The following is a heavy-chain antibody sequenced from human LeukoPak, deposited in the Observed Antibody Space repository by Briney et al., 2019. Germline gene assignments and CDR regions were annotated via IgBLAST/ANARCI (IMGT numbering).Heavy chain of an antibody. Sequence: PSQTLSLTCTVSGGSLSSGSYYWSWIRQPAGKGLEWIGRIYTSGSTNYNPSLKSRVTISVDTSKNQFSLKLSSVTAADTAVYYCAGGDMTTVQDWFDPWGQGTLVTVSS. CDR3: AGGDMTTVQDWFDP. CDR1: GGSLSSGSYY. J-gene: IGHJ5*02. D-gene: IGHD4-17*01. V-gene: IGHV4-61*02. CDR2: IYTSGST.